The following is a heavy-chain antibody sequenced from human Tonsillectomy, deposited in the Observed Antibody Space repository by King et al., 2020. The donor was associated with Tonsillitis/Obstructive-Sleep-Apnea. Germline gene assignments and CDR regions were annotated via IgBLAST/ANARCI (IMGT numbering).Heavy chain of an antibody. V-gene: IGHV3-30*04. CDR2: ISYDGSNK. CDR1: GFIFSNYT. Sequence: VQLVESGGGVVQPGRSMRLSCAASGFIFSNYTMHWVRQAPGKGLDWVAVISYDGSNKYYADSVKGRFTISRDNSKNTLYLQMHCLRTEDSAVFYCARDPGLMRWLAPWSDPWGQGTLVTVSS. D-gene: IGHD6-19*01. CDR3: ARDPGLMRWLAPWSDP. J-gene: IGHJ5*02.